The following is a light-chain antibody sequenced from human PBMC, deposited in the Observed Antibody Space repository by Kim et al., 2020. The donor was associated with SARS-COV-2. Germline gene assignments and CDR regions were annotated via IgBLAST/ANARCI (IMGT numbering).Light chain of an antibody. CDR2: RDN. Sequence: IACSGSSSNIGRNYVYWCRRLPGPAPKLLIVRDNQRPAGVPARFSGSKSGTSATLAISGLRSEDESDYYCAAWDDGLGAWVFGGGTKVTVL. CDR1: SSNIGRNY. J-gene: IGLJ3*02. V-gene: IGLV1-47*01. CDR3: AAWDDGLGAWV.